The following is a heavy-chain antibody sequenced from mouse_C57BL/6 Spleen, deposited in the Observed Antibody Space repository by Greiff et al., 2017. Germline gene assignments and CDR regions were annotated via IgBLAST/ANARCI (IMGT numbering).Heavy chain of an antibody. J-gene: IGHJ4*01. CDR3: TTDYGSSYVAMDY. Sequence: VQLKQSGAELVRPGASVKLSCTASGFNIKDYYMHWVKQRPEQGLEWIGRIDPEDGDTEYAPKFQGKATMTADTSSNTAYLQHSSLTSEDTAVYYCTTDYGSSYVAMDYWGQGTSVTVSS. CDR2: IDPEDGDT. CDR1: GFNIKDYY. D-gene: IGHD1-1*01. V-gene: IGHV14-1*01.